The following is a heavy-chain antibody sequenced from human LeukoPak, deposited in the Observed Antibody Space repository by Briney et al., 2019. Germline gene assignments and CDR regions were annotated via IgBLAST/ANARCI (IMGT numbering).Heavy chain of an antibody. D-gene: IGHD6-19*01. CDR2: ISSSGSTI. CDR1: GFTFSSYE. V-gene: IGHV3-48*03. J-gene: IGHJ4*02. CDR3: AREAVAGTRWGDY. Sequence: GGSLRLSCAASGFTFSSYEVNWVRQAPGKGLEWVSYISSSGSTIYYADSVKGRFTISRDNAKNSLYLQMNSLRAEDTAVYYCAREAVAGTRWGDYWGQGTLVTVSS.